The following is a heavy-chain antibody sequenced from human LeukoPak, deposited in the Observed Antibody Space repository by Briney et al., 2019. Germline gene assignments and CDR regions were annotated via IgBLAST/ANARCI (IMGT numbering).Heavy chain of an antibody. J-gene: IGHJ4*02. Sequence: GASVKVSCTASGYTFTIYGISWVRQAPGQGLEWMGWISTYNGNTNYAQKLQGRVTMTTVTSTSTAYMELRSLRSDDTAVYYCARDLLYCSGGSCPFDYWGQGTLVTVSS. CDR3: ARDLLYCSGGSCPFDY. CDR1: GYTFTIYG. CDR2: ISTYNGNT. D-gene: IGHD2-15*01. V-gene: IGHV1-18*01.